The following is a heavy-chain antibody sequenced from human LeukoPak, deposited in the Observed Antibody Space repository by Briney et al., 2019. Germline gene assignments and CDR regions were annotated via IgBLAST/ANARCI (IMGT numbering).Heavy chain of an antibody. CDR2: ISYDGSNK. D-gene: IGHD6-13*01. J-gene: IGHJ4*02. CDR3: ARDFRLYSSSWYGDFDY. Sequence: GGSLRLSCAASGFTFSSYSMNWVRQAPGKGLEWVAVISYDGSNKYYADSVKGRFTISRDNSKNTLYLQMNSLRAEDTAVYYCARDFRLYSSSWYGDFDYWGQGTLVTVSS. CDR1: GFTFSSYS. V-gene: IGHV3-30*03.